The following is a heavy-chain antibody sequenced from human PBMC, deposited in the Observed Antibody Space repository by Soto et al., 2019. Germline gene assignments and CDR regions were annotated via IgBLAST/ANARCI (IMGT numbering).Heavy chain of an antibody. CDR3: ARKGGRVASSGWYDY. J-gene: IGHJ4*02. CDR2: IYPVDSDT. D-gene: IGHD6-19*01. CDR1: GYSFTNYW. V-gene: IGHV5-51*01. Sequence: GASLKISCKGSGYSFTNYWIGWVRQMPGKGLEWMGIIYPVDSDTKYSPSFQGQVTISADKSISTAYLQWSSLKASDTAIYYCARKGGRVASSGWYDYWGQGTLVTVSS.